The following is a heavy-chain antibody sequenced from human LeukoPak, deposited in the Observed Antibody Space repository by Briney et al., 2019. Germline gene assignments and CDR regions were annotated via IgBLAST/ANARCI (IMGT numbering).Heavy chain of an antibody. CDR3: AKDTSIGRYCTNGVCSPFDY. CDR2: ITVTGATT. V-gene: IGHV3-23*01. D-gene: IGHD2-8*01. CDR1: GFTFSSYA. J-gene: IGHJ4*02. Sequence: PGGSLRLSCAGSGFTFSSYAMSWVRPAPGKGLERVSAITVTGATTYDADSVKGRFTISRDNSRSTLYLKMNSLRAEDTALYYCAKDTSIGRYCTNGVCSPFDYWGQGTLVSVSS.